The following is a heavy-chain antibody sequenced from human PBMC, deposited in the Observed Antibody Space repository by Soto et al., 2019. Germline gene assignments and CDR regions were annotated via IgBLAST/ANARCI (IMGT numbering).Heavy chain of an antibody. CDR3: ARGGSIVVVVADYGMDV. J-gene: IGHJ6*02. D-gene: IGHD2-15*01. V-gene: IGHV1-3*01. CDR2: INAGNGNT. CDR1: GYTFSNYA. Sequence: GXSVKVSCKASGYTFSNYAMHWVRQAPGQSLEWMGWINAGNGNTKSSQKFQDRVTFTRDTSASTAYMELSSLRSEDTAVYYCARGGSIVVVVADYGMDVWGQGTTVTVSS.